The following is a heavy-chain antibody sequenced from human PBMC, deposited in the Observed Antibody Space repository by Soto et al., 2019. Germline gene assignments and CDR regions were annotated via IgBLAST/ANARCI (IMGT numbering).Heavy chain of an antibody. V-gene: IGHV3-21*01. Sequence: EVQLVESGGGLVKPGGSLRLSCAASGFTFSSYSMNWVRQAPGKGLEWVSSISSSSSYIYYADSVKGRFTISRDNAKNSLYLQMNSLRAEDTAVYYCARATSKITIFGVVIISAFDIWGQGTMVTVSS. CDR1: GFTFSSYS. CDR2: ISSSSSYI. D-gene: IGHD3-3*01. CDR3: ARATSKITIFGVVIISAFDI. J-gene: IGHJ3*02.